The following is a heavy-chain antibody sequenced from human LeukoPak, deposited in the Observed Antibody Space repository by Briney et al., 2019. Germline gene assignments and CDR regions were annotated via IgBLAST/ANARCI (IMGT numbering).Heavy chain of an antibody. CDR3: ASSTDSSGFITSSYFDS. D-gene: IGHD3-22*01. J-gene: IGHJ4*02. V-gene: IGHV4-59*08. CDR2: IYYSGST. CDR1: GGSISSYY. Sequence: SETLSLTCTVSGGSISSYYWSWIRQPPGKGLEWIGYIYYSGSTNYNPSLKSRVTISVETSKNQFSLKLSSVTAADTAVYYCASSTDSSGFITSSYFDSWGQGTLVTVSS.